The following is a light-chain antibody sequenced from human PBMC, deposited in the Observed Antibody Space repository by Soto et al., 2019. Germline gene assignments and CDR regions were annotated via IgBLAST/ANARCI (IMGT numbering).Light chain of an antibody. Sequence: QSALTQPASVSGSPGQSITISCTGTSSDVGSYKFVSWYQQHPGKAPKLMIYEGSKRPSGVSNRFSGSKSGNTASLTISGLPAEDGADYYCCSYAGDSAWVFGGGTKLTVL. CDR1: SSDVGSYKF. CDR2: EGS. V-gene: IGLV2-23*01. CDR3: CSYAGDSAWV. J-gene: IGLJ3*02.